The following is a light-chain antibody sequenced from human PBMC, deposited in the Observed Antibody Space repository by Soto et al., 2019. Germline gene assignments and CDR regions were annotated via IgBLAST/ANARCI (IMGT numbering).Light chain of an antibody. CDR3: QQFNDFPLT. Sequence: DIQMTQSPSSLSASVGDRVTITCRASQSISRYLNWYQQKPGKAPKLLIYAASSLLGGVPSRFSGSGSGTDFTLTISSLQPEDFVTYYCQQFNDFPLTFGGGTKVDIK. V-gene: IGKV1-39*01. J-gene: IGKJ4*01. CDR2: AAS. CDR1: QSISRY.